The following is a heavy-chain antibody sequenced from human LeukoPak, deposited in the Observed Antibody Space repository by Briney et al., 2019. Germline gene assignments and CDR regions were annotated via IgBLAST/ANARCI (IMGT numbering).Heavy chain of an antibody. CDR1: GFTFSTYS. V-gene: IGHV3-21*01. Sequence: PGGSLRLSCAASGFTFSTYSMNWVRQAPGKGLEWVSSISSGSTYIYYADPVKGRFTISRDNAKNSVFPQMNSLRAEDTAVYYCCITMVRGVIIFDYWGQGTLVTVSS. D-gene: IGHD3-10*01. CDR2: ISSGSTYI. J-gene: IGHJ4*02. CDR3: CITMVRGVIIFDY.